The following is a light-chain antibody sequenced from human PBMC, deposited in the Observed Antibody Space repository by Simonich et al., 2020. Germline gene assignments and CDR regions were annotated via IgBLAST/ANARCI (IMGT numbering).Light chain of an antibody. Sequence: EIVMTQSPATLSVSPGERATLSCRASQSVSSNLAWYQRKPGQAPRLLIYGASTRATGIPARFSGRGSGTEFTLTLSSMQSEDFAVYYCQQYNNWPRTFGQGTKVEIK. CDR2: GAS. V-gene: IGKV3-15*01. J-gene: IGKJ1*01. CDR3: QQYNNWPRT. CDR1: QSVSSN.